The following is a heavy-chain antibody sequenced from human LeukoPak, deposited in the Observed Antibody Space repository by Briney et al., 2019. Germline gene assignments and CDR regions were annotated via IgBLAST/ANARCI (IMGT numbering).Heavy chain of an antibody. D-gene: IGHD2-15*01. V-gene: IGHV4-30-4*01. J-gene: IGHJ4*02. CDR2: IYYSGST. Sequence: SETLSLTCTVSGGSISSGDYYWSWIRQPPGKGLEWIGYIYYSGSTYYNPSLKSRVTISVDTSKNQFSLKLSSVTAADTAVYYCARSGEVGPFDYWGQGTLVTVSS. CDR3: ARSGEVGPFDY. CDR1: GGSISSGDYY.